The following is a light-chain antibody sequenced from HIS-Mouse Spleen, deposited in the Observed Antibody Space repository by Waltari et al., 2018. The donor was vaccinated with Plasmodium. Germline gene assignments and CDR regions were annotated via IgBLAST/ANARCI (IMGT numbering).Light chain of an antibody. J-gene: IGKJ3*01. V-gene: IGKV1-8*01. CDR2: AAS. Sequence: AIRMTQSPSSFSASTGDRVTITCRASQGISSYLAWYQQKPGKAPKLLIYAASNLQSGVPSRFSGSGSGTDFTLTFSCLQSEDFATYYCQQYYSYPFTFGPGTKVDIK. CDR1: QGISSY. CDR3: QQYYSYPFT.